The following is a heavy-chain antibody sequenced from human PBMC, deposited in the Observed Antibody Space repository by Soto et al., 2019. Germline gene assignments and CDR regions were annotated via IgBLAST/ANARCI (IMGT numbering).Heavy chain of an antibody. CDR3: TRGVLA. J-gene: IGHJ5*02. Sequence: QVQLQESGPGLVKPSQPLSLTCSVSGGSVSSGGYSWSWIRQAPGKGLEWIGFISPSGRPAYNPSLKSRVSISVDTSKNQISLELSSVTAADTAVYYCTRGVLAWGPGTLVTVSS. CDR2: ISPSGRP. CDR1: GGSVSSGGYS. V-gene: IGHV4-30-2*01. D-gene: IGHD2-8*01.